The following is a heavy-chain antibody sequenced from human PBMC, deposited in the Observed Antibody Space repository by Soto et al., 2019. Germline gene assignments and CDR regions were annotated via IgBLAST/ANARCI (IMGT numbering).Heavy chain of an antibody. J-gene: IGHJ6*02. V-gene: IGHV3-7*01. CDR2: IKEDGSDK. Sequence: PGGSLRLSCSASGFTFSIYWMTWVRQAPGKGLEWVANIKEDGSDKYYVDSVKGRFTISRDNAKNSLYLQMNSLRAEDTAVYFCTRDMNVWGQGTTVTVSS. CDR1: GFTFSIYW. CDR3: TRDMNV.